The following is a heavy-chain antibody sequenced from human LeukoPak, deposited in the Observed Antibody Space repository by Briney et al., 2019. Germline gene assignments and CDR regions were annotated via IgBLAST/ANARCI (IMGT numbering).Heavy chain of an antibody. V-gene: IGHV4-39*01. CDR3: ARPANYDLWSGYPNNWFDP. Sequence: SETLSLTCTVSGGSISSSSYYWGWIRQPPGKGLEWIGSIYYSGSTHYNPSLKSRVTISVDTSKNQFSLKLSSVTAADTAVYYCARPANYDLWSGYPNNWFDPWGQGTLVTVSS. D-gene: IGHD3-3*01. CDR1: GGSISSSSYY. J-gene: IGHJ5*02. CDR2: IYYSGST.